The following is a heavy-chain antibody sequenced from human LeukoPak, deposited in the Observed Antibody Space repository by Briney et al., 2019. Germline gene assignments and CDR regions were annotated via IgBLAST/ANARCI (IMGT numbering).Heavy chain of an antibody. CDR2: ITSGSYI. V-gene: IGHV3-69-1*01. CDR3: VREEGGRYTYGL. CDR1: GFSVSNSA. J-gene: IGHJ4*02. D-gene: IGHD5-18*01. Sequence: PGEPLRLSCAASGFSVSNSAVLWVPVAQGQGLEGVSSITSGSYIHYADPVKGRFTISRDDAKNSLFLQKNSLRDEYTAVYYCVREEGGRYTYGLWGQGTLVTVSS.